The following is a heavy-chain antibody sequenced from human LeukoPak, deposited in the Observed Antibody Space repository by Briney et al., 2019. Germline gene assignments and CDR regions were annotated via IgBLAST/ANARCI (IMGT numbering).Heavy chain of an antibody. D-gene: IGHD1-1*01. CDR2: IRSNGGNT. CDR1: GFTFSSYA. V-gene: IGHV3-64*01. Sequence: GGSLRLSCAASGFTFSSYAMHWVRQAPGKGLEYVSGIRSNGGNTYYAKSVKGRFTISRDNSKNTLYLQMGSLRAADMAVYYCAREELESSFDYWGQGTLVTVSS. CDR3: AREELESSFDY. J-gene: IGHJ4*02.